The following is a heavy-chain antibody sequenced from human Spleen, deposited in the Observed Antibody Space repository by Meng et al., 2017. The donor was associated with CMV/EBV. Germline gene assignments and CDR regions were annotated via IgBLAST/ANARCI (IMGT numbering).Heavy chain of an antibody. CDR3: ARLGLYHYYAMDV. J-gene: IGHJ6*02. CDR1: GFTFSSYE. V-gene: IGHV3-48*03. CDR2: ISSSASTI. Sequence: GGSLRLSCAASGFTFSSYEMHWVRQAPGKGLECVSFISSSASTIYYADSVKGRFTISRDNAEDALYLQMNSLRAEDTAVYYCARLGLYHYYAMDVWGQGTTVTVSS.